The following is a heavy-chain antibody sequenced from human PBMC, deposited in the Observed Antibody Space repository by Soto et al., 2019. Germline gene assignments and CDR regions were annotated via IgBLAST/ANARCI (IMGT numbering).Heavy chain of an antibody. CDR1: GFTFSSYG. V-gene: IGHV3-30*03. D-gene: IGHD5-18*01. CDR2: ISYDGSNK. Sequence: PGGSLRLSCTASGFTFSSYGMHWVRQAPGKGLEWVAVISYDGSNKYYADSVKGRFTISRDNSKNTLYLQMNSLRAEDTAVYYCAREFRIQLWFRAFDIWGQGTMVTVSS. CDR3: AREFRIQLWFRAFDI. J-gene: IGHJ3*02.